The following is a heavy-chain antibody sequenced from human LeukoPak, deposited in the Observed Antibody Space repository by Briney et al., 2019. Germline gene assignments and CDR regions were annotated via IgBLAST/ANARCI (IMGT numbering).Heavy chain of an antibody. CDR3: ARRSLWSSRGGLDY. J-gene: IGHJ4*02. CDR2: IYYSGTP. V-gene: IGHV4-39*07. D-gene: IGHD3-10*01. Sequence: SETLSLTCTVSGGSINTAYYWGWIRQPPGKGPEWIGSIYYSGTPYYNPSLKSRVTISVDTSKNQFSLKLSSVTAADTAVYYCARRSLWSSRGGLDYWGQGTLVTVSS. CDR1: GGSINTAYY.